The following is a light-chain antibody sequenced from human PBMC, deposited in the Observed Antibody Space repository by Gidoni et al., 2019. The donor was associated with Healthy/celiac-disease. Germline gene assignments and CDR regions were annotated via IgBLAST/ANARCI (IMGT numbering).Light chain of an antibody. V-gene: IGLV2-14*03. CDR2: DVS. Sequence: QSALTQPAYVSGSPGQSITIYVTGTSTYVGGYNYVSWNKQQPCNAPELMIYDVSNRPSGVSNRFSGSKPGNTASLTISGLQAEDEADYYSSSYTSSTGVFGTGTKVTVL. CDR3: SSYTSSTGV. CDR1: STYVGGYNY. J-gene: IGLJ1*01.